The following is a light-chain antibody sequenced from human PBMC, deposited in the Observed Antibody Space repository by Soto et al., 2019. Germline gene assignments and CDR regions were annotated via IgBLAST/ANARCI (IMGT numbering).Light chain of an antibody. J-gene: IGLJ1*01. CDR1: SSDVGGYNY. Sequence: QSALTQPASVSGSPGQSITISCTGTSSDVGGYNYVSWYQQHPGKAPKLMIYEVSNRPSGVSNRFSGSKSGNTASLTISGLQAEDEADYYCSSYEGSSPLDVFGTGTKATVL. CDR2: EVS. V-gene: IGLV2-14*01. CDR3: SSYEGSSPLDV.